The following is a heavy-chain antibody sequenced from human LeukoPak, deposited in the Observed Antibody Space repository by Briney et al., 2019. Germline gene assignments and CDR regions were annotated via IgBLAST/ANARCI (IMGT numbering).Heavy chain of an antibody. J-gene: IGHJ6*03. V-gene: IGHV3-23*01. CDR3: AKEEGTNCGGDCYYYMDV. CDR1: GFSFRSYA. CDR2: VSRSGDDT. D-gene: IGHD2-21*01. Sequence: GGSLRLSCAASGFSFRSYAMSWVRQAPGEGLEWVSAVSRSGDDTYYADSVRGRFTVSRDNPRNTLYLHMSSLRAEDTAVYYCAKEEGTNCGGDCYYYMDVWGKGTTVTVSS.